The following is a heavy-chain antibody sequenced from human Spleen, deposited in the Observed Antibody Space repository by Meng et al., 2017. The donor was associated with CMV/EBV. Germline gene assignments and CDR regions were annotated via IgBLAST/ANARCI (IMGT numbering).Heavy chain of an antibody. CDR2: FHPHRGDT. J-gene: IGHJ4*02. CDR3: ARVNNWGTDY. Sequence: ASVKVSCKASGYTFTAHYFHWVRQAPGQGLEWMGWFHPHRGDTNYAQQFQGRVALTRDTSINTGYMELTRLTPDDTAVYYCARVNNWGTDYWGQGTLVTVSS. D-gene: IGHD7-27*01. CDR1: GYTFTAHY. V-gene: IGHV1-2*02.